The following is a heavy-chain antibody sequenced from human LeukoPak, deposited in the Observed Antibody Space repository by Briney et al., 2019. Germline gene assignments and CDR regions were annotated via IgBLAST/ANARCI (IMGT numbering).Heavy chain of an antibody. CDR3: ARTRIPFYFGSGSPDY. J-gene: IGHJ4*02. V-gene: IGHV7-4-1*02. Sequence: ASVKVSCKASGYTFSSHAMIWVRQAPGQGFEWMGWINTNTGNPRYGQGFTGRFVFSLDTSVSTAYLQISSLKAEDTAVYFCARTRIPFYFGSGSPDYWGQGTLVTVSS. CDR2: INTNTGNP. CDR1: GYTFSSHA. D-gene: IGHD3-10*01.